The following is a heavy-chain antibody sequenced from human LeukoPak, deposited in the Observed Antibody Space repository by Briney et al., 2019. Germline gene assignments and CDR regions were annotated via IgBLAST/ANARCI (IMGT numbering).Heavy chain of an antibody. CDR1: GFTFSSYS. J-gene: IGHJ4*02. D-gene: IGHD3-22*01. V-gene: IGHV3-48*04. CDR2: ISSSSSTI. CDR3: AREGGTTDYDSSGYFDY. Sequence: GGSLRLSCAASGFTFSSYSMNWVRQAPGKGLEWVSYISSSSSTIYYADSVKGRFTISRDNAKNSLYLQMNSLRAEDTAVYYCAREGGTTDYDSSGYFDYWGQGTLVTVSS.